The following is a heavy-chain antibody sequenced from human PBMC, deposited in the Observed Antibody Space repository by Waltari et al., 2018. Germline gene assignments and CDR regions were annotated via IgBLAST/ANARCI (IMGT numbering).Heavy chain of an antibody. Sequence: QLQLQESGPGLVKPSETLSLTCTVSGCSISSSSYYWGWIRQPPGKGLEWIGSIYYSGSTYYNPSLKSRVTISVDTSKNQFSLKLSSVTAADTAVYYCARQLGQQLVIDYWGQGTLVTVSS. CDR1: GCSISSSSYY. D-gene: IGHD6-13*01. J-gene: IGHJ4*02. CDR2: IYYSGST. V-gene: IGHV4-39*01. CDR3: ARQLGQQLVIDY.